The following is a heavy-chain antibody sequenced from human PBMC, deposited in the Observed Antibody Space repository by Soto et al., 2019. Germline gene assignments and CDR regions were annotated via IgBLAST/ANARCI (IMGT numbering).Heavy chain of an antibody. Sequence: PGESLKISCKGSGYSFTSFWIGWVRQMPGKGLEWMGIIYPGDSDTRYSPSFRGQVTISADKSISTAFLQWSSLRASDTAMYYCATSRGYPGSFDHWGQGTLVTVSS. CDR2: IYPGDSDT. J-gene: IGHJ4*02. D-gene: IGHD1-1*01. V-gene: IGHV5-51*01. CDR3: ATSRGYPGSFDH. CDR1: GYSFTSFW.